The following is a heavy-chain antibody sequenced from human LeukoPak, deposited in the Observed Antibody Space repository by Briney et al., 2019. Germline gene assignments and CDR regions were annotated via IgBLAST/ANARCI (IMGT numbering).Heavy chain of an antibody. D-gene: IGHD1-26*01. V-gene: IGHV1-2*06. CDR3: ARAGGGRNFDY. J-gene: IGHJ4*02. CDR1: GYTFTGYY. Sequence: ASVKVSCKASGYTFTGYYMHWVQQAPGQGLEWMGRINPNSGGTIYAQKVQGRVTMTRDTAMSTGYMELSRLRSDDTAVYYCARAGGGRNFDYWGQGTLVTVSS. CDR2: INPNSGGT.